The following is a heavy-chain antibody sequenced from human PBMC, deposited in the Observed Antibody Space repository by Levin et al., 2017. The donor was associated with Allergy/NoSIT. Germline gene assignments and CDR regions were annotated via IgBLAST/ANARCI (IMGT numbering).Heavy chain of an antibody. CDR2: IIPVFHTT. CDR1: GGTFDNFA. CDR3: ALRLHYLPNWFDP. D-gene: IGHD4-11*01. V-gene: IGHV1-69*01. J-gene: IGHJ5*02. Sequence: KHGESLKISCKAYGGTFDNFAISWVRQAPGQGLEWMGDIIPVFHTTNYAQKFQDRVTITADESTATAYIQLNSLTSEDTALYFCALRLHYLPNWFDPWGQGTRVIVSS.